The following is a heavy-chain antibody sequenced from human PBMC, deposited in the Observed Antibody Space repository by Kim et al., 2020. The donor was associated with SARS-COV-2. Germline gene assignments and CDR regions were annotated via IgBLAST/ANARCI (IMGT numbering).Heavy chain of an antibody. J-gene: IGHJ4*02. CDR2: ISYDGSNK. V-gene: IGHV3-30-3*01. Sequence: GGSLRLSCAASGFTFSSYAMHWVRQAPGKGLEWVAVISYDGSNKYYADSVKGRFTISRDNSKNTLYLQMNSLRAEDTAVYYCARGGEYIAAAFDYWGQGTLVTVSS. CDR3: ARGGEYIAAAFDY. CDR1: GFTFSSYA. D-gene: IGHD6-13*01.